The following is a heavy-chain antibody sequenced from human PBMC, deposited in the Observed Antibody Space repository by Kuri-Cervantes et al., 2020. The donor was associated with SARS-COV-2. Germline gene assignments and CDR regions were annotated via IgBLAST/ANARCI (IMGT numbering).Heavy chain of an antibody. V-gene: IGHV3-74*01. CDR3: ARSTWDLYYYDL. J-gene: IGHJ4*02. CDR1: GFMFSCYW. Sequence: GESLKISCAASGFMFSCYWMHWVRQAPGKGPVWVSRINSDGSNTTYADSVRGRFTISRDNAKNTLYLQMSSLRAEDTAVYYCARSTWDLYYYDLWGQGTLVTVSS. D-gene: IGHD1-26*01. CDR2: INSDGSNT.